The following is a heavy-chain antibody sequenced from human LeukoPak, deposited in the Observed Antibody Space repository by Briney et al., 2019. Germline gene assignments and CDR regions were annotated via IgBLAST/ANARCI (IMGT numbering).Heavy chain of an antibody. Sequence: PSETLSLTCTVSGGSINGYYWSWIRQPAGEGLEWIGHIYHTGNTYYNPSLKSRVTMSVDTSKNQFSLKLSSVTAADTAVYYCGYCSSTSCYEDYWGQGALVTVSS. CDR3: GYCSSTSCYEDY. CDR1: GGSINGYY. CDR2: IYHTGNT. V-gene: IGHV4-4*07. J-gene: IGHJ4*02. D-gene: IGHD2-2*01.